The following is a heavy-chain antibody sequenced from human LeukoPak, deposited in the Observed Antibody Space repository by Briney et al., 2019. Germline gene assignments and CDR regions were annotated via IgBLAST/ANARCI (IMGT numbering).Heavy chain of an antibody. CDR1: GFTFRRYW. CDR3: ARVYCSGGTCYSFAY. J-gene: IGHJ4*02. V-gene: IGHV3-7*02. D-gene: IGHD2-15*01. Sequence: GGSLRLSCAASGFTFRRYWMSWARQASGKGLEWVANIKQDGSEKYYVDSVKGRFTISRDNAKNTLYLQMNSLRAEDTAVYYCARVYCSGGTCYSFAYWGQGTLVTVSS. CDR2: IKQDGSEK.